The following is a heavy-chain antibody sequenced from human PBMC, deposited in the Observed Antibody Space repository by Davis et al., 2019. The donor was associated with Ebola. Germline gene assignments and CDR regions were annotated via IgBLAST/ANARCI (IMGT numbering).Heavy chain of an antibody. Sequence: SETLSLTCTVSGGSISSSSYYWGWIRQPPGKGLEWIGSIYYSGSTYYHPSLKSRVTISVDTSKNQFSLKLSSVTAADTAVYYCASLDYGDFDYWGQGTLVTVSS. CDR1: GGSISSSSYY. CDR3: ASLDYGDFDY. D-gene: IGHD4-17*01. CDR2: IYYSGST. V-gene: IGHV4-39*01. J-gene: IGHJ4*02.